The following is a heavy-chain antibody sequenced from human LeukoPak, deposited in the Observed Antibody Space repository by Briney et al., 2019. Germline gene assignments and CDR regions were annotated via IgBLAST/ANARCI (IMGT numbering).Heavy chain of an antibody. D-gene: IGHD3-22*01. Sequence: ASVKVSCKASGYTFTSYYMYWVRQAPGQGLEWMGIINPSGGSTSYAQKFQGRVTMTRDTSTSTVYMELSSLRSEDTAVYYCARDPRTHYYDSSGPFDYWGQGTLVTVSS. J-gene: IGHJ4*02. CDR3: ARDPRTHYYDSSGPFDY. CDR2: INPSGGST. V-gene: IGHV1-46*01. CDR1: GYTFTSYY.